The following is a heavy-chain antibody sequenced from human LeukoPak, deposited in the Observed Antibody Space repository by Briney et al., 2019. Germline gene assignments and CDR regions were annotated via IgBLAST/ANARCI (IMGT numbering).Heavy chain of an antibody. D-gene: IGHD5-24*01. CDR1: GFTFSSYA. Sequence: GGSLRHSCAASGFTFSSYAMHWVRQAPGKGLEWVAVISYDGSNKYYADSVKGRFTISRDNSKNTLYLQMNSLRAEDTAVYYCARSGQVEMAPDYWGQGALVTVSS. CDR3: ARSGQVEMAPDY. J-gene: IGHJ4*02. V-gene: IGHV3-30-3*01. CDR2: ISYDGSNK.